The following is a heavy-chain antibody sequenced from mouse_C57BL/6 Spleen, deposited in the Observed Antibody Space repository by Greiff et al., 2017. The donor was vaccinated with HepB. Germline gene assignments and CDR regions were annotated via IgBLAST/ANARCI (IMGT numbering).Heavy chain of an antibody. CDR3: AAAVVASYYAMDY. CDR1: GFNIKNTY. D-gene: IGHD1-1*01. V-gene: IGHV14-3*01. CDR2: IDPANGNT. J-gene: IGHJ4*01. Sequence: VHVKQSVAELVRPGASVKLSCTASGFNIKNTYMHWVKQRPEQGLEWIGRIDPANGNTKYAPKFQGKATITADTSSNTAYLQLSSLTSEDTAIYYCAAAVVASYYAMDYWGQGTSVTVSS.